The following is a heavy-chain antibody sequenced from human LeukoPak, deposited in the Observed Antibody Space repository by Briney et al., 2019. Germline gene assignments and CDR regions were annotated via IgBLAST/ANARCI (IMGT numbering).Heavy chain of an antibody. D-gene: IGHD3-22*01. J-gene: IGHJ4*02. CDR2: IYHSGST. CDR1: GYSISSGYY. V-gene: IGHV4-38-2*02. CDR3: ARELYYYDSSGYRFDY. Sequence: SETLSLTCTVSGYSISSGYYWGWIRQPPGKGLEWIGSIYHSGSTYYNPSLKSRVTMSVDTSKNQYSLKLSSVTAADTAVYYCARELYYYDSSGYRFDYWGQGTLVTVSS.